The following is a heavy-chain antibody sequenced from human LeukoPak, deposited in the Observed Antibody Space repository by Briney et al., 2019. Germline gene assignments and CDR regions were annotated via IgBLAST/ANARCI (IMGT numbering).Heavy chain of an antibody. Sequence: PGGSLRLSCAASGFTVSSNYMSWVRQAPGKGLEWVSVIYSGGSTYYADSVKGRFTISRDNSKNTLYLQMNSLRAEDTAVYYCARGEGYSSSWYFDYWGQGTLVTVSS. CDR2: IYSGGST. V-gene: IGHV3-53*01. D-gene: IGHD6-13*01. CDR1: GFTVSSNY. CDR3: ARGEGYSSSWYFDY. J-gene: IGHJ4*02.